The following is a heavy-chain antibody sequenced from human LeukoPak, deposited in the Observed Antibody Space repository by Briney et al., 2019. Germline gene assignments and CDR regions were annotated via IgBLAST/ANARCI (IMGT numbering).Heavy chain of an antibody. CDR3: ARDLAGGRFDL. CDR2: IYSDGRT. V-gene: IGHV3-53*01. CDR1: GFAVSSNY. J-gene: IGHJ5*02. Sequence: GGSLRLSCAASGFAVSSNYMNWVRQAPGKGLEWVSVIYSDGRTYYADSVKGRFTISRDNTKNLLYLQMNSLRAEDTAVYYCARDLAGGRFDLWGQGTLVTVSS. D-gene: IGHD3-16*01.